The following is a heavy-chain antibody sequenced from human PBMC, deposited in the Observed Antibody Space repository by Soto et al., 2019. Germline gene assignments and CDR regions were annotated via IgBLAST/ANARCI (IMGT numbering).Heavy chain of an antibody. CDR3: VHTGNSYGFYYYAMDV. V-gene: IGHV2-5*01. Sequence: WVRHPPGKALEWLALVYWNDEKHYNASLQSSLTVTKHTFINQVVLTMSNMDPVDTATYYCVHTGNSYGFYYYAMDVWGHGTTVTVSS. D-gene: IGHD5-18*01. J-gene: IGHJ6*02. CDR2: VYWNDEK.